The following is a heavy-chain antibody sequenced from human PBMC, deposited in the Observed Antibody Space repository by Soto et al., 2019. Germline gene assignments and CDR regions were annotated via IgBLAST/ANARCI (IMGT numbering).Heavy chain of an antibody. D-gene: IGHD3-3*01. Sequence: GGSLRLSCAASGFTFSNAWMSWVRQAPGKGLEWVGRIKSKTDGGTTDYAAPVKGRFTISRDDSKNTLYLQMNSLKTEDTAVYYCTTFPDFWSGYYTDDYWGQGTLVTVSS. CDR2: IKSKTDGGTT. CDR1: GFTFSNAW. J-gene: IGHJ4*02. CDR3: TTFPDFWSGYYTDDY. V-gene: IGHV3-15*01.